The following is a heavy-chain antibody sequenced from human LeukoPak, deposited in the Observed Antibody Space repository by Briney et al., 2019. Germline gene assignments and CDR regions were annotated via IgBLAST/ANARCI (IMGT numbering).Heavy chain of an antibody. Sequence: ASVKVSCKASGYTFTSYGISWVRQAPGQGLEWMGWISAYNGKTNYAQKLQGRVTMTTDTSTSTAYMELRSLRSDDTAVYYCARVHSGVISVVLRDDDAFDMWGQGTMVTVSS. V-gene: IGHV1-18*01. D-gene: IGHD3-10*01. CDR2: ISAYNGKT. CDR3: ARVHSGVISVVLRDDDAFDM. CDR1: GYTFTSYG. J-gene: IGHJ3*02.